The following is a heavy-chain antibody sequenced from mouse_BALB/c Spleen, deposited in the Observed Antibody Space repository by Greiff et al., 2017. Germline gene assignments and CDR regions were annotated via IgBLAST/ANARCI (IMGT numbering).Heavy chain of an antibody. D-gene: IGHD2-1*01. CDR1: GFAFSSYD. CDR2: ISSGGSYT. V-gene: IGHV5-9-4*01. Sequence: EVQRVESGGGLVKPGGSLKLSCAASGFAFSSYDMSWVRQSPEKRLEWVAEISSGGSYTYYPDTVTGRFTISRDNAKNTLYLEMSSLRSEDTAMYYWARDGNYWFAYWGQGTLVTVSA. J-gene: IGHJ3*01. CDR3: ARDGNYWFAY.